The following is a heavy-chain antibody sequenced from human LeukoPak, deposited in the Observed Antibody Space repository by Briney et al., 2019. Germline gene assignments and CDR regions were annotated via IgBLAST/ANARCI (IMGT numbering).Heavy chain of an antibody. J-gene: IGHJ5*02. Sequence: GGSLRLSCAASGFTFSSYSMNWVRQAPGKGLEWVSYISSSSSTKYYADSVKGRFTISRDNAKNSLYLQMNSLRAEDTAVYYCAIVVVPAAFGPWGQGTLVTVSS. CDR1: GFTFSSYS. D-gene: IGHD2-2*01. CDR2: ISSSSSTK. V-gene: IGHV3-48*01. CDR3: AIVVVPAAFGP.